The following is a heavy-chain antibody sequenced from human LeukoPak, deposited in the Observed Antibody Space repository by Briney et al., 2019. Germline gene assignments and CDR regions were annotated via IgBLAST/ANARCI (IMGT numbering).Heavy chain of an antibody. J-gene: IGHJ4*02. Sequence: KPSETLSLTCTVSGGSISRYYWSWIRQPPGKGLEWIGYISYTGSTTYNSSLKSRVTISLDTSQNQFSLKLTSVTPADTAVYYCARTAKYYYGSETYYFFDYWGRGTLVTVSS. CDR3: ARTAKYYYGSETYYFFDY. CDR1: GGSISRYY. D-gene: IGHD3-10*01. CDR2: ISYTGST. V-gene: IGHV4-59*01.